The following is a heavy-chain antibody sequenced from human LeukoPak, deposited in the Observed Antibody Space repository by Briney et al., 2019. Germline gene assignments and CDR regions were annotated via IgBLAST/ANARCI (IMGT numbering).Heavy chain of an antibody. CDR1: GGSISDYY. CDR3: ARDSYGYATANPEFDY. D-gene: IGHD5-18*01. J-gene: IGHJ4*02. V-gene: IGHV4-59*12. CDR2: MHHNGEI. Sequence: SETLSLTCTVSGGSISDYYWSWIRQPPGKGLEWIGYMHHNGEIEYNPSLKSRVTISVDTSKNQFSLKLSSVTAADTAVYYCARDSYGYATANPEFDYWGQGTLVTVSS.